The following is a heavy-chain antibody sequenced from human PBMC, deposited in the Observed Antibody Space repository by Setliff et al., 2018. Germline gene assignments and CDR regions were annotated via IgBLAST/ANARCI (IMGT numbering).Heavy chain of an antibody. Sequence: SETLSLTCTVSGGSISSGTYYWNWVRQHPGKGLEWIGNIYNSGNTHYNPSLKSRVTITVDTSKNQLSLKLSSVTAADTAVYYCARSMGDYGDYIEDAFDIWGQGATVTVSS. CDR3: ARSMGDYGDYIEDAFDI. D-gene: IGHD4-17*01. CDR2: IYNSGNT. V-gene: IGHV4-31*03. J-gene: IGHJ3*02. CDR1: GGSISSGTYY.